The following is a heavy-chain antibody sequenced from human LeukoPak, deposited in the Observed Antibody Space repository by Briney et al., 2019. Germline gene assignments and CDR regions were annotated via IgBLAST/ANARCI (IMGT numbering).Heavy chain of an antibody. D-gene: IGHD1-26*01. CDR2: IKAYNGDT. CDR1: GYTFKSYG. CDR3: ASEGGIVGALDY. V-gene: IGHV1-18*01. J-gene: IGHJ4*02. Sequence: EASVKVSCKASGYTFKSYGITWVRQAPGQGLEWMGWIKAYNGDTNYAQKLQGRVTMTTDTSTSTAYMELRSLRSDDTAVYYCASEGGIVGALDYWGQGTLVTVSS.